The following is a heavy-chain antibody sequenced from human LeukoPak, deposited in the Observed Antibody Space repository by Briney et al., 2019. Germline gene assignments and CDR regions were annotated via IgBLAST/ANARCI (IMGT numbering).Heavy chain of an antibody. V-gene: IGHV3-74*01. D-gene: IGHD3-10*01. CDR1: GFTFRTYW. CDR3: ARAGNYYFEY. J-gene: IGHJ4*02. CDR2: INSDRSTT. Sequence: GGSLRLSCAASGFTFRTYWMHWVRQTPGQGLVWVSRINSDRSTTNYADSVKGRFTVSRDNAQNTLYLQMSSLRAEDTAVYYCARAGNYYFEYWGQGALVTVSS.